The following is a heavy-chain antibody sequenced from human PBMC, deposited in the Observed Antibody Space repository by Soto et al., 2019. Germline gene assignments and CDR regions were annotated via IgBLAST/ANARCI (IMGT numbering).Heavy chain of an antibody. CDR2: IYYSGST. CDR3: ASPNCGGDCYSSLYAFDI. J-gene: IGHJ3*02. D-gene: IGHD2-21*01. CDR1: GGSISSSSYY. Sequence: SETLSLTCTVSGGSISSSSYYWGCIRQPPGKGLEWIGSIYYSGSTYYNPSLKSRVTISVDTSKNQFSLKLSSVTAADTAVYYCASPNCGGDCYSSLYAFDIWGQGTMVTVSS. V-gene: IGHV4-39*01.